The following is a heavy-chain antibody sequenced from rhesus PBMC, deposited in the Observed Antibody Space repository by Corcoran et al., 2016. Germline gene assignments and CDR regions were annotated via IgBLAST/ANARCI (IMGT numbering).Heavy chain of an antibody. D-gene: IGHD6-25*01. Sequence: QLQPQESGPGLVKPSETRSVTCAVSGGSIRSNYCSRLRQPPGKGLEWIGRVYGSCSSPNYNPSLKSRVTLSVDPSKNQLSLKLSSVTAADTAVYYCARHLSSGSYGLDSWGQGVVVTVSS. J-gene: IGHJ6*01. CDR1: GGSIRSNY. V-gene: IGHV4-169*01. CDR3: ARHLSSGSYGLDS. CDR2: VYGSCSSP.